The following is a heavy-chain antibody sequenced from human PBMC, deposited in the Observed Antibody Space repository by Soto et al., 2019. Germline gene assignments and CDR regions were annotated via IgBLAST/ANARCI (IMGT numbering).Heavy chain of an antibody. CDR1: GFTFNTYA. V-gene: IGHV3-23*01. CDR2: LSGSGGFT. J-gene: IGHJ4*02. CDR3: GKDRYYDSRIIDS. D-gene: IGHD3-22*01. Sequence: PGESLKISCAASGFTFNTYAMSWVRQAPGKGLEWVASLSGSGGFTEHADSVKGRFSISRDNSKNTLFLQMNGLRVDDTAVYYCGKDRYYDSRIIDSWGSGTLVTAPQ.